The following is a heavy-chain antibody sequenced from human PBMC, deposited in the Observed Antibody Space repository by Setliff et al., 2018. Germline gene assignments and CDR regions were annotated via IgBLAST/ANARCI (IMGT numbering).Heavy chain of an antibody. V-gene: IGHV4-34*01. CDR2: SNHGGST. Sequence: SETLSLTCSVYGESFSNNYWSWIRQTPGKGLEWIGESNHGGSTSYHPSLKSRLTMSVDTSKNQFSLRLRSVTAADTAVYFCARDVTGSHSGRLDSWGQGTLVTVSS. CDR3: ARDVTGSHSGRLDS. CDR1: GESFSNNY. D-gene: IGHD1-26*01. J-gene: IGHJ4*02.